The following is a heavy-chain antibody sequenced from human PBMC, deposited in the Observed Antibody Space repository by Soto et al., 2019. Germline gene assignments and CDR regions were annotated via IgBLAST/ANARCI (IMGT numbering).Heavy chain of an antibody. V-gene: IGHV3-30*09. J-gene: IGHJ6*02. CDR3: ARRAWDSYYAIDV. D-gene: IGHD3-22*01. CDR1: GFKYTDFA. CDR2: ISYDGSDK. Sequence: VQLVESGGGEVQPGRSLRLSCAASGFKYTDFALHWVRQAPGKGLEWVAIISYDGSDKYYADSVKGRFVISRDNPKNKVYLEMNSLRPEDTAVYFCARRAWDSYYAIDVWGQGTTVTVFS.